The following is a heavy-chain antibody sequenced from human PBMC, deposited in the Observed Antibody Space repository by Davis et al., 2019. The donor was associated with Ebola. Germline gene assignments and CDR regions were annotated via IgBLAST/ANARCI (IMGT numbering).Heavy chain of an antibody. J-gene: IGHJ4*02. CDR2: ISSSSSYI. CDR1: GFTFSSYS. D-gene: IGHD2-15*01. V-gene: IGHV3-21*01. CDR3: ARYLGRYCSGGSCQPIDY. Sequence: GGSLRLSCAASGFTFSSYSMNWVRQAPGQGLEWVSSISSSSSYIYYADSVKVRFTISRDNAKNSLYLQMNSLRAEDTAVYYCARYLGRYCSGGSCQPIDYWGQGTLVTVSS.